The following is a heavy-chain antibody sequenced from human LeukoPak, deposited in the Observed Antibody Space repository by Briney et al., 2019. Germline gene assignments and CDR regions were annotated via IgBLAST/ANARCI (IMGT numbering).Heavy chain of an antibody. J-gene: IGHJ5*02. V-gene: IGHV3-30*02. D-gene: IGHD6-6*01. CDR2: IRYDGSNK. CDR3: AKDARPVSYKWFEP. CDR1: GFTFSSYG. Sequence: GGSLRLSCAASGFTFSSYGMHWVRQAPGKWLEWVAFIRYDGSNKYYADSVKGRFTISRDNSKNTLYLQMNSLRAEDTAVYYCAKDARPVSYKWFEPWGQGTLVTDSS.